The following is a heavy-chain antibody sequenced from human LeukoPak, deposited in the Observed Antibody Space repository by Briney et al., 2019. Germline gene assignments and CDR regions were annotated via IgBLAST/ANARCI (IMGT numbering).Heavy chain of an antibody. J-gene: IGHJ3*02. CDR2: IYYSGST. CDR3: ARDPYSSGWSHDAFDI. Sequence: SETLSLTCTVSGGSISSYYWSWIRQPPGKGLEWIGYIYYSGSTNYNPSLKIRVTISVDTSKNQFSLKLSSVTAADTAVYYCARDPYSSGWSHDAFDIWGQGTMVTVSS. CDR1: GGSISSYY. V-gene: IGHV4-59*01. D-gene: IGHD6-19*01.